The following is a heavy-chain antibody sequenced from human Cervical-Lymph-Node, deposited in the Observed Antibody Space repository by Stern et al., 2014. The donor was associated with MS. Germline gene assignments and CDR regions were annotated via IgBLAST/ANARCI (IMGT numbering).Heavy chain of an antibody. CDR2: INGHTGDT. D-gene: IGHD4-17*01. Sequence: VQLVQSWTEVKKPGASVKVSCKASGYTFSAYYVHWVRQAPGQGLEWMGRINGHTGDTNYAQKFQGRVTMDRDPSISTAYLELASLRSDDTAVYYCAREGRSTVTTAAAYWGQGTLVTVSS. CDR1: GYTFSAYY. CDR3: AREGRSTVTTAAAY. V-gene: IGHV1-2*06. J-gene: IGHJ4*02.